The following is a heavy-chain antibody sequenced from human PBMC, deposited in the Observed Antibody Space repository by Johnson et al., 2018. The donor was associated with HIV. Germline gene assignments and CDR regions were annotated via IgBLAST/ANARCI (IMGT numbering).Heavy chain of an antibody. V-gene: IGHV3-NL1*01. CDR2: ISGSGGST. J-gene: IGHJ3*02. Sequence: QVQLVESGGGVVQPGRSLRLSCAASGFTFSNFDMHWVRQPTGKGLEWVSGISGSGGSTYYADSVQGRLTISRDNSENTLYLQMNSLRAEDTAIYYCARAYERITFFAVVFENREYTGAFDIWGQGTMVAVSS. CDR3: ARAYERITFFAVVFENREYTGAFDI. D-gene: IGHD3-3*01. CDR1: GFTFSNFD.